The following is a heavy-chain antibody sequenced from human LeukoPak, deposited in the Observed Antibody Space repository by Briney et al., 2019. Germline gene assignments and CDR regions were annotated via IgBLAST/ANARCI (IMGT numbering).Heavy chain of an antibody. CDR2: INYSGST. V-gene: IGHV4-39*07. Sequence: PQSMSLTCTVSGGSISSSSYYWGWIRQPPGKGLEWIAIINYSGSTYKNPSLKSRCTKSVATSKNQFSLKLSSVTAADTAVYYCARGVGRQWMVPDYWGQGTLVTVSS. CDR1: GGSISSSSYY. CDR3: ARGVGRQWMVPDY. J-gene: IGHJ4*02. D-gene: IGHD6-19*01.